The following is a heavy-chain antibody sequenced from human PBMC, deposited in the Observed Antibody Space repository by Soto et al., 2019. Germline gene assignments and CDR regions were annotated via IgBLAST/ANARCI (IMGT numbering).Heavy chain of an antibody. CDR2: ISPILGIA. V-gene: IGHV1-69*02. D-gene: IGHD3-10*01. CDR3: ARTGGVYYDDYGRDV. Sequence: QVQLVQSGAAVKKPGSSVKVSCKASGGTFSSYTISWVRQAPGQGLEWMGRISPILGIANYAQKFQGIVTITADKSTSTAYMELSSLRSEDTAVYYCARTGGVYYDDYGRDVWGQGTTVTVAS. J-gene: IGHJ6*02. CDR1: GGTFSSYT.